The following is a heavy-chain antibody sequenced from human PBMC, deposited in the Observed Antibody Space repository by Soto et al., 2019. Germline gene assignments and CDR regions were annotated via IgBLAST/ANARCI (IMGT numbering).Heavy chain of an antibody. CDR1: GYTFTKNA. V-gene: IGHV1-3*04. CDR3: ARDLDDWNYAWFDP. D-gene: IGHD1-7*01. CDR2: INTAYGHT. J-gene: IGHJ5*02. Sequence: ASVKVSCKASGYTFTKNAMHWLRQAPGQRLEWMGWINTAYGHTKYSQKFQGRVTITRDTSASTAYMELSSLRSEDTAVYYCARDLDDWNYAWFDPWGQGTLVTVS.